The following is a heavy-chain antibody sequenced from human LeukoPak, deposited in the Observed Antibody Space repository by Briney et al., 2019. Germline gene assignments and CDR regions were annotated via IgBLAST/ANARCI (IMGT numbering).Heavy chain of an antibody. CDR1: GGSISSSSYY. Sequence: PSETLSLTCTVSGGSISSSSYYWGWIRQPPGKGLEWIGSIYYSGSTYYNPSLKSRVTMSVDTSKNQFSLKLSSVTAADTAVYYCARDLLRGLAQPAFDIWGQGTMVTVSS. J-gene: IGHJ3*02. CDR3: ARDLLRGLAQPAFDI. D-gene: IGHD3-10*01. CDR2: IYYSGST. V-gene: IGHV4-39*07.